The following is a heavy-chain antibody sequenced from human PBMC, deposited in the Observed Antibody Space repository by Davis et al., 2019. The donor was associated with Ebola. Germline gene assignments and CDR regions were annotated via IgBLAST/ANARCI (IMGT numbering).Heavy chain of an antibody. CDR3: AKDEYSGSQSDLYYYYYGMDV. V-gene: IGHV3-30*18. Sequence: GESLKISCAASGFTFSSYSMTWVRQVPGKGLEWVAVISYDGSNKYYADYVKGRLTISRDNSKNTMYLQMNSLRAEDTAVYYCAKDEYSGSQSDLYYYYYGMDVWGQGTTVTVSS. J-gene: IGHJ6*02. CDR1: GFTFSSYS. D-gene: IGHD1-26*01. CDR2: ISYDGSNK.